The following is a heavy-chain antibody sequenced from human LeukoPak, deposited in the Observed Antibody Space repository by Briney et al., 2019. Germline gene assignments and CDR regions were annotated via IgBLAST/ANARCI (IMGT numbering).Heavy chain of an antibody. V-gene: IGHV4-39*01. CDR3: ARHPSLAAVGTGFDY. CDR2: IYYSGST. CDR1: GGSISSSSYY. Sequence: SQTLSLTCTVSGGSISSSSYYWGWIRQPPGKGLEWIGSIYYSGSTYYNPSLKSRVTISVDTSKNQFSLKLSSVTAADTAVYYCARHPSLAAVGTGFDYWGQGTLVTVSS. D-gene: IGHD6-13*01. J-gene: IGHJ4*02.